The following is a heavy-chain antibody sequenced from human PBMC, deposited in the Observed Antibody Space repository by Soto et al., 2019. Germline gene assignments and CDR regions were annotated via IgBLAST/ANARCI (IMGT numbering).Heavy chain of an antibody. CDR3: ARFSSGWRSYYYYGMDV. CDR2: INHSGST. V-gene: IGHV4-34*01. J-gene: IGHJ6*02. D-gene: IGHD6-19*01. CDR1: GGYFRGYY. Sequence: SEMQSLTCAVYGGYFRGYYWSWIRQPPGKGLEWIGEINHSGSTNYNPSLKSRVTISVDTSKNQFSLKLSSVTAADTAVYYCARFSSGWRSYYYYGMDVWGQGTTVTVSS.